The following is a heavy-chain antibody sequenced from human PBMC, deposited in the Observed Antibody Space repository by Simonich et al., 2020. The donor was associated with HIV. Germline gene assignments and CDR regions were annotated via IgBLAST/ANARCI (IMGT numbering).Heavy chain of an antibody. CDR2: INHSGSS. CDR1: GGSFSGYY. Sequence: QVQLQQWGAGLLKPSETLSLTCAVYGGSFSGYYWSWIRQPPGKGLEWIGEINHSGSSKYNPSLKRRVTISVDTSKNQFSLKLSSVTAADTAVYYCASGGPRFLEWLSPFDYWGQGTLVTVSS. V-gene: IGHV4-34*01. J-gene: IGHJ4*02. D-gene: IGHD3-3*01. CDR3: ASGGPRFLEWLSPFDY.